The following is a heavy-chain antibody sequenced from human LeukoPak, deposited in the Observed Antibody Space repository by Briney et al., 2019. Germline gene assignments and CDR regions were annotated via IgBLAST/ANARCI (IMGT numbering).Heavy chain of an antibody. CDR2: ISAYNGNT. J-gene: IGHJ4*02. V-gene: IGHV1-18*01. CDR3: ARDLDKYSSSSSVDY. D-gene: IGHD6-6*01. Sequence: ASVKVSCKASGYTFTSYGISWVRQAPGQGLEWMGWISAYNGNTNYAQKLQGRVTMTTDTSTSTAYMELRSLRSDDTAVYYCARDLDKYSSSSSVDYWGQGTLVTVSS. CDR1: GYTFTSYG.